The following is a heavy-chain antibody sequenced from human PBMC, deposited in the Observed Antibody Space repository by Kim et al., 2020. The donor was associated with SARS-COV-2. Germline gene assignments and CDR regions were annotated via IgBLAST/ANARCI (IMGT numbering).Heavy chain of an antibody. CDR1: GGSISSGGYY. Sequence: SETLSLTCTVSGGSISSGGYYWSWIRQHPGKGLEWIGYIYYSGSTYYNPSLKSRVTISVDTSKNQFSLKLSSVTAADTAVYYCASREIRITIFGVVILDAVDIWGQGTMVTVSS. CDR3: ASREIRITIFGVVILDAVDI. D-gene: IGHD3-3*01. J-gene: IGHJ3*02. CDR2: IYYSGST. V-gene: IGHV4-31*03.